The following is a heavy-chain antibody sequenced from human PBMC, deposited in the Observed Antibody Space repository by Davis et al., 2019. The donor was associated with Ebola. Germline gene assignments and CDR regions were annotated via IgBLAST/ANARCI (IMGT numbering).Heavy chain of an antibody. CDR3: ARAVNGNYGKFDY. CDR2: ISPDGSST. CDR1: GFTLSSYW. V-gene: IGHV3-74*01. Sequence: GESLKISCAASGFTLSSYWMHWVRQAPGKGLMWVSRISPDGSSTSYADSVKGRFTISRDIAKNTLYLQVNSLRAEDTAVYYCARAVNGNYGKFDYWGQGTLVTVSS. J-gene: IGHJ4*02. D-gene: IGHD1-7*01.